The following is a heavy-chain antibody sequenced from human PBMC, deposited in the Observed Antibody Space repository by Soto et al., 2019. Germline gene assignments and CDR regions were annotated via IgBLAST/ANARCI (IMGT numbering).Heavy chain of an antibody. V-gene: IGHV6-1*01. CDR1: GDSVSSNSAA. D-gene: IGHD5-12*01. Sequence: QSQTLTCAISGDSVSSNSAAWNWIRQSPSRGLEWLGRTYYRSKWYNDYAVSVKSRITINPDTSKNQFSLQLNSVTPEDTAVYYCARGDSGYDYVSHYMDVWGKGTTVTVSS. CDR2: TYYRSKWYN. CDR3: ARGDSGYDYVSHYMDV. J-gene: IGHJ6*03.